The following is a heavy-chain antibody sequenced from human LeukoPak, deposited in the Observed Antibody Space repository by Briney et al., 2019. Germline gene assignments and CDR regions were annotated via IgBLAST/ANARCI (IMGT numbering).Heavy chain of an antibody. J-gene: IGHJ4*02. CDR3: ARDLSGVAGYTYGRGIDY. D-gene: IGHD5-18*01. CDR2: IKKDGSEK. Sequence: GGSLRLSCAASGFPLDDYGMNWVRQVPGKGLEWVANIKKDGSEKYYVDSVKGRFTISRDNAKTSLYLQMNSLRAEDTAVYYCARDLSGVAGYTYGRGIDYWGQGTLVTVSS. V-gene: IGHV3-7*01. CDR1: GFPLDDYG.